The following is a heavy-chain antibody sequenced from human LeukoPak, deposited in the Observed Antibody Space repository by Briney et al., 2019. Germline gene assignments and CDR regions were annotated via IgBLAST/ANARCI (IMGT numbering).Heavy chain of an antibody. Sequence: PGGSLRLSCAASGFTFSRHIMNWVRQAPGKGLEWVSSISAGYNYTYYADSVKGRFTISRDNAKNSLYLQMNSLRAEDTAVYYCARNIRPRWPQLDYFDCWGQGTLVTVSS. CDR3: ARNIRPRWPQLDYFDC. CDR1: GFTFSRHI. D-gene: IGHD5-24*01. CDR2: ISAGYNYT. J-gene: IGHJ4*02. V-gene: IGHV3-21*01.